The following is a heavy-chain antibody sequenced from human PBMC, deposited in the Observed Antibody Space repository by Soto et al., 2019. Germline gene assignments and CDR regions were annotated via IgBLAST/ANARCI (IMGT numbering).Heavy chain of an antibody. Sequence: EVQLLESGGGLVQPGGSLRVSCAASGLTFSSSAMSWVRQAPGKGLEWISAITGGGGNTYYADSVKGRCTIARDNSKDTLYLLMNSLRVEDTAVYYCAKDPVGKWTQGYWGQGTLVTVSS. CDR3: AKDPVGKWTQGY. V-gene: IGHV3-23*01. CDR1: GLTFSSSA. CDR2: ITGGGGNT. D-gene: IGHD1-26*01. J-gene: IGHJ4*02.